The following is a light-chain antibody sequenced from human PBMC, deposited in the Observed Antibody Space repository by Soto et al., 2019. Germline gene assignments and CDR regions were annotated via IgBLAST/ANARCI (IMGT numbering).Light chain of an antibody. J-gene: IGKJ1*01. CDR2: GAS. V-gene: IGKV3-15*01. CDR3: QQYNQWPPGT. Sequence: DIVMTQSPATLSVSPGESATLSCRASHSVGSSLAWYQQRPGQAPRLLIYGASTRATGIRARFSGSGSGTEFALTISSLQSEDFAVYYCQQYNQWPPGTYGQGTKVEIK. CDR1: HSVGSS.